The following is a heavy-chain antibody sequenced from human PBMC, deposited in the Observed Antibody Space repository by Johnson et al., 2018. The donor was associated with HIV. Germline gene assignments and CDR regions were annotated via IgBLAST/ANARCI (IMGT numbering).Heavy chain of an antibody. CDR3: ARRSSGWYGAFDI. Sequence: QVQLVESGGGLVQPGRSLRLSCAASGFPFSSYGMHWVRQAPGKGLAWVAVISYDGSNNYYADSVKGRLTISRDNSKNTLYLQMNSRRAEDTAVYYCARRSSGWYGAFDIWGQGTMVTVSS. J-gene: IGHJ3*02. D-gene: IGHD6-19*01. CDR1: GFPFSSYG. CDR2: ISYDGSNN. V-gene: IGHV3-30*03.